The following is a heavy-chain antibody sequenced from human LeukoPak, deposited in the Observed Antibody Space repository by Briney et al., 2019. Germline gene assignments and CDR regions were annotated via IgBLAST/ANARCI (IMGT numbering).Heavy chain of an antibody. Sequence: GGSLRLSCAASGFTFSSYWMSWVRQAPGKGLEWVANIKQDGSEKYYVDSVKGRLTISRDNAKNSLYLQMNSLRAEDTAVYYCARDGNIAVAGMAFDIWGQGTMVTVSS. CDR1: GFTFSSYW. D-gene: IGHD6-19*01. CDR2: IKQDGSEK. CDR3: ARDGNIAVAGMAFDI. V-gene: IGHV3-7*03. J-gene: IGHJ3*02.